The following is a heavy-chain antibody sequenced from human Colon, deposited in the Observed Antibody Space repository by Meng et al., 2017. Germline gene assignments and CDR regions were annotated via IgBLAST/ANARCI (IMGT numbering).Heavy chain of an antibody. Sequence: VQLVEWGAQLFKPSGTLSISWDVYGGSVSGYFCKWIRQTPGKGREWIGGISEGGGTLYNPSLKSRVFISVDTSNSELTLKLTSVTDADTCVYYCARGQGFLLHYFDNWGQGTLVTVSS. D-gene: IGHD3-22*01. V-gene: IGHV4-34*01. CDR3: ARGQGFLLHYFDN. CDR2: ISEGGGT. CDR1: GGSVSGYF. J-gene: IGHJ4*02.